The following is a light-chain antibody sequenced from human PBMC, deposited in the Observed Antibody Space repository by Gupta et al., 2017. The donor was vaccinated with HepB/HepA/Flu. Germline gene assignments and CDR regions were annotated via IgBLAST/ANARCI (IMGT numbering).Light chain of an antibody. V-gene: IGLV2-14*03. CDR1: SSDIGGYNY. J-gene: IGLJ1*01. CDR2: DVN. Sequence: SALPPPASVSSSPRPSITISCTGTSSDIGGYNYVSWYQQRPGQTPKLLIFDVNNRPSGISNRFSGAKSGNTASLTISGLQAEDEADYYCYSQTSRDTLFVFGPGTKVTVL. CDR3: YSQTSRDTLFV.